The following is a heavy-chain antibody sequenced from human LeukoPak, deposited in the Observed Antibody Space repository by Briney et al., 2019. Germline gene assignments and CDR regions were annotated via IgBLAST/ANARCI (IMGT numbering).Heavy chain of an antibody. CDR3: AKEGIAAAGTRDYYYYYGMDV. D-gene: IGHD6-13*01. Sequence: PGGSLRLSCAASGFTFSSYGMHWVCQAPGKGLEWVAVISYDGSNKYYADSVKGRFTISRDNSKNTLYLQMNSLRAEDTAVYYCAKEGIAAAGTRDYYYYYGMDVWGQGTTVTVSS. CDR1: GFTFSSYG. V-gene: IGHV3-30*18. CDR2: ISYDGSNK. J-gene: IGHJ6*02.